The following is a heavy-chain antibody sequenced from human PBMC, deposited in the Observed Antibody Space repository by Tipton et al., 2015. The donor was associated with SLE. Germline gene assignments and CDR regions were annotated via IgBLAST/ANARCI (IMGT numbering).Heavy chain of an antibody. CDR2: IYYSGNT. V-gene: IGHV4-59*11. D-gene: IGHD3-3*01. Sequence: TLSLTCTVSGGSISSQYWSWIRQPPGKGLEWIGYIYYSGNTHYNPSLQSRVTISVDTSKNQFSLKLSSVTPADTAVYYCAREGSITIFGVVTHDAFDIWGQGTMVTVSS. CDR1: GGSISSQY. J-gene: IGHJ3*02. CDR3: AREGSITIFGVVTHDAFDI.